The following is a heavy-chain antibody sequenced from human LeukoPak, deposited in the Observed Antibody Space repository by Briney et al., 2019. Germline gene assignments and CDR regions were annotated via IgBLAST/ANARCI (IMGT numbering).Heavy chain of an antibody. CDR1: GFTFSSYA. J-gene: IGHJ6*04. Sequence: GRSLRLSCAASGFTFSSYAMHWVRQAPGEGLEWVAVISYDGSNKYYADSVKGRFTISRDNSKNTLYLQMNSLRAEDTAVYYCASDYGDYGVIYYYDMDVWGKGTTVTVSS. V-gene: IGHV3-30*04. CDR3: ASDYGDYGVIYYYDMDV. D-gene: IGHD4-17*01. CDR2: ISYDGSNK.